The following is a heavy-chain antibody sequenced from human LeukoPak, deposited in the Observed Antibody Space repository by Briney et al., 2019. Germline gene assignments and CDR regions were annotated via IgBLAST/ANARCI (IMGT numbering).Heavy chain of an antibody. CDR1: GGSISSYY. V-gene: IGHV4-59*01. Sequence: ASETLSLTCTVSGGSISSYYWSWIRQPPGKGLEWIGYIYYSGSTNYNPSLKSRVTISVDTSKNQFSLKLSSVTAADTAVYYCARDMGDSSGYNFDYWGQGTLVTVSS. J-gene: IGHJ4*02. D-gene: IGHD3-22*01. CDR2: IYYSGST. CDR3: ARDMGDSSGYNFDY.